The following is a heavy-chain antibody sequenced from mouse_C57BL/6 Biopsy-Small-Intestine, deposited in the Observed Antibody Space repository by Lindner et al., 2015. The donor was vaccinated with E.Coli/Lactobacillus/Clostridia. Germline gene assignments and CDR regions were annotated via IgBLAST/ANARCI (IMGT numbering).Heavy chain of an antibody. CDR2: IYPGSGNT. CDR3: ARQDYSNYGFAY. J-gene: IGHJ3*01. D-gene: IGHD2-5*01. V-gene: IGHV1-84*01. CDR1: GYTFTNYY. Sequence: VQLQESGPELVKPGASVKISCKASGYTFTNYYINWVKQRPGQGLEWIGWIYPGSGNTDHNEKFKGKATLTVDTSSRTVHMQLSSLTSEDSAVYFCARQDYSNYGFAYWGQGTLVTVSA.